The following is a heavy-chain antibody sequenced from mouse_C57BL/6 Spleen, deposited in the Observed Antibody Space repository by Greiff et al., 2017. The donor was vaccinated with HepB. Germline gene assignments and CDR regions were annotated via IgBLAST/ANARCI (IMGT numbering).Heavy chain of an antibody. J-gene: IGHJ4*01. CDR1: GYSITSGYY. CDR3: ARVYYDYEDAMDY. V-gene: IGHV3-6*01. D-gene: IGHD2-4*01. CDR2: ISYDGSN. Sequence: EVQLQQSGPGLVKPSQSLSLTCSVTGYSITSGYYWNWIRQFPGNKLEWMGYISYDGSNNYNPSLKNRISITRDTSKNQFFLKLNSVTTEDTATYYCARVYYDYEDAMDYWGQGTSVTVSS.